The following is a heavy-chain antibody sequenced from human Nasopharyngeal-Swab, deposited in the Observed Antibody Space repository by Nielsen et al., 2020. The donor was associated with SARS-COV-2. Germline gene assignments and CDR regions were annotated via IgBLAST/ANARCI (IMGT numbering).Heavy chain of an antibody. Sequence: GESLKISCAASGFTFSSYWMSWVRQAPGKGLEWVAFISYDGSNKYYADSVKGRFTISRDNSKNTLYLQMNSLRAEDTAVYYCASTGQRDWLDPWGQGTLVTVSS. V-gene: IGHV3-30-3*01. J-gene: IGHJ5*02. D-gene: IGHD5-24*01. CDR1: GFTFSSYW. CDR2: ISYDGSNK. CDR3: ASTGQRDWLDP.